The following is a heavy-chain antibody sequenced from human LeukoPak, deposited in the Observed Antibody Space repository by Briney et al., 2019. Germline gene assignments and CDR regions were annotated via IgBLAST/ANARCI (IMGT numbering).Heavy chain of an antibody. J-gene: IGHJ4*02. CDR2: FTAGGINT. CDR1: GFTFSSHA. V-gene: IGHV3-23*01. D-gene: IGHD2-21*02. Sequence: GGSLRLSCAASGFTFSSHAMSWVRQAPGEGLEWVSAFTAGGINTYYADSVKGRFTISRDNSKNTLYLHMNSLRAEDTAVYYCAKSPSYCRGDCYSTFEYWGQGTLVTVSS. CDR3: AKSPSYCRGDCYSTFEY.